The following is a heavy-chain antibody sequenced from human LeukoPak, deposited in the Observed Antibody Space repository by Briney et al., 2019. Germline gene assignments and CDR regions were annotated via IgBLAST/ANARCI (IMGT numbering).Heavy chain of an antibody. Sequence: GSLRLSCAASGFTFSTYALSWVRQAPGKGLEWGSSISGSGGTTDYADSVKGRFTLSRANFENTLYLHMSSLRADDTAIYYCARAGKAAAFDYWGQGTLVTVSS. J-gene: IGHJ4*02. CDR3: ARAGKAAAFDY. D-gene: IGHD2-15*01. CDR1: GFTFSTYA. CDR2: ISGSGGTT. V-gene: IGHV3-23*01.